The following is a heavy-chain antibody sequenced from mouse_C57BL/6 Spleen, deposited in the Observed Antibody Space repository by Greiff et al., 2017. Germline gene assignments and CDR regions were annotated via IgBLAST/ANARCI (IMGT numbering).Heavy chain of an antibody. CDR1: GYTFTDYY. J-gene: IGHJ2*01. D-gene: IGHD4-1*01. CDR3: ARDLNWDGYGYFDY. Sequence: VQLQQSGPVLVKPGASVKMSCKASGYTFTDYYMNWVKQSHGKSLEWIGVINPYNGGTSYNQKFKGKATLTVDKSSSTAYMELNSLTSEDSAVYYCARDLNWDGYGYFDYWGQGTTLTVSS. CDR2: INPYNGGT. V-gene: IGHV1-19*01.